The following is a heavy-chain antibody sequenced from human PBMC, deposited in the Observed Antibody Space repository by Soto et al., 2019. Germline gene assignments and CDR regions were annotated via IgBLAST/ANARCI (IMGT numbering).Heavy chain of an antibody. CDR1: GFTFSSYE. J-gene: IGHJ4*02. CDR3: ARFAYGSGSLSFDY. CDR2: ISSSGSTI. D-gene: IGHD3-10*01. Sequence: GSLRLSCAASGFTFSSYEMNWVRQAPGKGLEWVSYISSSGSTIYYADSVKGRFTISRDKAKNSLYLQMNSLRAEDTAVYYCARFAYGSGSLSFDYWGQGTLVTVSS. V-gene: IGHV3-48*03.